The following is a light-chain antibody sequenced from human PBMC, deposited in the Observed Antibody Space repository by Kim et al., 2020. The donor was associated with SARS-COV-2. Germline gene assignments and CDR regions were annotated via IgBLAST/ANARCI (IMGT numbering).Light chain of an antibody. Sequence: SASVRDRDTITRRASQNISSYLNWYQQKPGKAQNLLIYGASSLQRGVPTRFSGSGSGTNFTLTISTLQPEDFAVYYCQQSTSTPYTFGQETKLE. CDR1: QNISSY. CDR2: GAS. J-gene: IGKJ2*01. CDR3: QQSTSTPYT. V-gene: IGKV1-39*01.